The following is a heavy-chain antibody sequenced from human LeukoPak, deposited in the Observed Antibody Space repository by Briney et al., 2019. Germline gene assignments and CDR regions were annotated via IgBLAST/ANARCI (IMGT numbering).Heavy chain of an antibody. CDR1: GGSISSYS. D-gene: IGHD5-24*01. J-gene: IGHJ4*02. Sequence: SETLSLTCTVSGGSISSYSWGWIRQPPGKGLEWIGYMYFSGSTNYNPSLKSRVTVSFDTSKNQFSLKLSSVTAADTAVYYCARSRGATRRYFDYWGQGTLVTVSS. CDR2: MYFSGST. V-gene: IGHV4-59*01. CDR3: ARSRGATRRYFDY.